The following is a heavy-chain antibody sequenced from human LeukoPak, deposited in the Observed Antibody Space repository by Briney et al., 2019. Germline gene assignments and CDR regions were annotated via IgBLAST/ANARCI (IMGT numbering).Heavy chain of an antibody. CDR2: INPNSGGT. J-gene: IGHJ5*02. D-gene: IGHD2-15*01. CDR1: GYTFTNFH. CDR3: ARDFCTGAGCYHALGT. V-gene: IGHV1-2*02. Sequence: ASVRVSCKASGYTFTNFHITWVRQAPGQGLEWMGWINPNSGGTNYAQKFQGRVTMTRGTSISTAYMELRSLISDDTALYYCARDFCTGAGCYHALGTWGQGALVTVSS.